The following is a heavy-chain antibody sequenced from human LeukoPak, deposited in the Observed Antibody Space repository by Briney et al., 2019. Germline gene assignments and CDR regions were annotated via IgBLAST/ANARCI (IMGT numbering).Heavy chain of an antibody. V-gene: IGHV3-66*01. CDR1: EITVSGNY. J-gene: IGHJ4*02. CDR3: ARVSASGGLIVNFDY. CDR2: IYTIGNT. D-gene: IGHD3-16*02. Sequence: GGSLRLSCAASEITVSGNYMSWVRQAPGKGLEWVSIIYTIGNTYYADSVKGRSTISRDNSKNTLYLQMNSLRAEDTAVYYCARVSASGGLIVNFDYWGQGTLVTVSS.